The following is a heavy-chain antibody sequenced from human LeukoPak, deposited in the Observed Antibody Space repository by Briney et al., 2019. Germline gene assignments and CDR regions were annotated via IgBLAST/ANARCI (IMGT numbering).Heavy chain of an antibody. CDR2: INHNGNVN. V-gene: IGHV3-7*03. CDR1: GSYW. D-gene: IGHD3-16*01. J-gene: IGHJ6*02. Sequence: GGSLRLSCAASGSYWMNWARQAPGKGLEWVASINHNGNVNYYVDSVKGRFTISRDNAKNSLYLQMSNLRAEDTAVYFCARGGGLDVWGQGATVTVSS. CDR3: ARGGGLDV.